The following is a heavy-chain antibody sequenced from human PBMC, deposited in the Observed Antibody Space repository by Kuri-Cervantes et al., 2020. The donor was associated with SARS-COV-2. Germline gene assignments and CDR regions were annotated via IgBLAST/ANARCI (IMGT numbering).Heavy chain of an antibody. V-gene: IGHV1-69*13. CDR1: GGPLSKFT. J-gene: IGHJ4*02. CDR3: ARNLGAGDGYNRGFDY. CDR2: IIPMFGVI. D-gene: IGHD5-24*01. Sequence: SVKVSCKASGGPLSKFTINWVRQAPGQGLEWMGGIIPMFGVISYAQKFQGRVTITADESTSTSYMELGSLRSDDTAVYYCARNLGAGDGYNRGFDYRGQGTLVTGYS.